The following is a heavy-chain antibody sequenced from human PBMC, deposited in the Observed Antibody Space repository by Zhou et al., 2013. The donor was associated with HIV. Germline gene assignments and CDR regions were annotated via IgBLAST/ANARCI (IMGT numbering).Heavy chain of an antibody. V-gene: IGHV4-61*09. CDR3: ARAPSVVVDATWGNWFDP. J-gene: IGHJ5*02. Sequence: QVQLQESGPGLVKPSQTLSLTCTVSGGSITSGSYYWTWIRQPAGKGLEWIGHIYPSGSTNYNPSLKSRVTISVDTSKNQFSLRLSSVTAADAAVYYCARAPSVVVDATWGNWFDPWGQGILVTVSS. CDR2: IYPSGST. CDR1: GGSITSGSYY. D-gene: IGHD2-8*02.